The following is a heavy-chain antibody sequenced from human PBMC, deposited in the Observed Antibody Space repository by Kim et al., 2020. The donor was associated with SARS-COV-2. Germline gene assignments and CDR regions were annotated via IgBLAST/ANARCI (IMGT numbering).Heavy chain of an antibody. Sequence: NYTPSLKSRVTISIDASKNQFSLDLKSVTAADTAIYYCAREWSTSWHFFDYWGQGALVTVSS. D-gene: IGHD6-13*01. CDR3: AREWSTSWHFFDY. V-gene: IGHV4-59*01. J-gene: IGHJ4*02.